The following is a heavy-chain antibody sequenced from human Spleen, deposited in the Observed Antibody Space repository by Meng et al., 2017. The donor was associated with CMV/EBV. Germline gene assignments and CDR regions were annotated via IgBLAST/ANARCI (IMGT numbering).Heavy chain of an antibody. V-gene: IGHV3-9*01. Sequence: SLKISCAASRFTFDDYAIHWVRQVPGKGLKWVSGISWNSDNIVYTDSVKGRFTISRDNAKNSLYLQMSSLRVEDTALYYCARDCSGAGCYSGIDYWGQGTLVTVSS. CDR1: RFTFDDYA. CDR3: ARDCSGAGCYSGIDY. J-gene: IGHJ4*02. D-gene: IGHD2-15*01. CDR2: ISWNSDNI.